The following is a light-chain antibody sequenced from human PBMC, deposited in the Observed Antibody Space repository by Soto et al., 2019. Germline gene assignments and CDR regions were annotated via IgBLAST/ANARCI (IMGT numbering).Light chain of an antibody. CDR1: QRVSSY. V-gene: IGKV3-11*01. CDR2: DAS. Sequence: EIVFTQSPATLSLSPGGRATLSCRASQRVSSYLAWYQQKPGQAPRLLIYDASNRATGIPARFSGSGSGTDFTLTISSLEPEDFATYYCQQYVTAFRSFGQGTKVDIK. CDR3: QQYVTAFRS. J-gene: IGKJ1*01.